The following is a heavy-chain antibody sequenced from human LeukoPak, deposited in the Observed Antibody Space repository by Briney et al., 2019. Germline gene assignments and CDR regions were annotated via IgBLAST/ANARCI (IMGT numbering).Heavy chain of an antibody. CDR1: GFTFSNFG. CDR3: ARDSDFDSSGHYPYFYYYYKMDV. CDR2: ISSSSSYI. V-gene: IGHV3-21*01. J-gene: IGHJ6*02. D-gene: IGHD3-22*01. Sequence: PGGSQRLSCAASGFTFSNFGLNWVRQAPGKGLQWVSSISSSSSYIYYADSVKGRFTISRDNAKNSLFLQMNSLRAEDTAVYYCARDSDFDSSGHYPYFYYYYKMDVWGQGTTVTVSS.